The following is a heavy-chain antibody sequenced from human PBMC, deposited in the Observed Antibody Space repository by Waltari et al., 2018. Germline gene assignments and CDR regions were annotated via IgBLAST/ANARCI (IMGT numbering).Heavy chain of an antibody. Sequence: QVQLQESGPGLVKPSETLSLTCTVSGGSISSYYWSWIRQPPGKGLEWIGYIYYSGSTNYNPSLKSRVTISVDTSKNQFSLKLSSVTAADTAVYYCARDRRIAAAALYFDYWGQGTLVTVSS. V-gene: IGHV4-59*01. CDR3: ARDRRIAAAALYFDY. CDR1: GGSISSYY. D-gene: IGHD6-13*01. J-gene: IGHJ4*02. CDR2: IYYSGST.